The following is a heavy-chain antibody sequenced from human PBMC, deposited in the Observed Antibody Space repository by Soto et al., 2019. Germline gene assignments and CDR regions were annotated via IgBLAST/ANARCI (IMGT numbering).Heavy chain of an antibody. Sequence: QVQLVQSGAEVKKPGSSVKVSCKASGGTFSSYAISWVRQAPGQGLEWMGGIIPIFGKADYAQKFQGRVTITADDSTSTAYMELSSLRSKDTAVYYCASHYDSSGYYYRGLDSWGQGTLVTVSS. CDR3: ASHYDSSGYYYRGLDS. J-gene: IGHJ4*02. CDR2: IIPIFGKA. V-gene: IGHV1-69*12. CDR1: GGTFSSYA. D-gene: IGHD3-22*01.